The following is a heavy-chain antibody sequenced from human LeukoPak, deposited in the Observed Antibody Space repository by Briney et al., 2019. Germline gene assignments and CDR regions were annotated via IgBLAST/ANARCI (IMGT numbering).Heavy chain of an antibody. CDR3: ARAATTLVTTRWFDP. Sequence: GGSLRLSCAASGFTFSTYSMNWVRQAPGKGLEWVSTISSISHYIYYADSVKGRFTISRDNAKNSLYLQMNSLRAADTAVYYCARAATTLVTTRWFDPWGQGTLVTVSS. V-gene: IGHV3-21*01. J-gene: IGHJ5*02. CDR2: ISSISHYI. D-gene: IGHD4-11*01. CDR1: GFTFSTYS.